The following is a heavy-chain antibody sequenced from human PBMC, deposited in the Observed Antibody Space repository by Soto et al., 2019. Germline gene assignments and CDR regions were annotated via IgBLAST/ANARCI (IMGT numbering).Heavy chain of an antibody. CDR1: GFTFSSYW. D-gene: IGHD1-7*01. CDR2: INSDGTMT. Sequence: GGSLRLSCAASGFTFSSYWMHWVRQAPGKGLVWVSRINSDGTMTTHADSVKGRFTISRDNAKNTQYLQINSLRAEDTDVYYCARGYNWNFYYYYYYMDVWGKGTTVTVSS. J-gene: IGHJ6*03. V-gene: IGHV3-74*01. CDR3: ARGYNWNFYYYYYYMDV.